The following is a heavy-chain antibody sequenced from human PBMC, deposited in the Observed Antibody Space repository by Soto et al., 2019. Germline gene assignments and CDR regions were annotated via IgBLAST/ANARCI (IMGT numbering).Heavy chain of an antibody. V-gene: IGHV4-31*03. Sequence: QVQLQESGPGLVKPSQTLSLTCTVSGGSISSGGYYWSWIRQHPGKGLEWIGYIYYSGSTHYNPSLKSRVTISVDTCKNQFSLKLSSVTAADTAVYYCARVYSDSHYYYYYGMDVWGQGTTVTVSS. J-gene: IGHJ6*02. CDR1: GGSISSGGYY. CDR3: ARVYSDSHYYYYYGMDV. CDR2: IYYSGST. D-gene: IGHD4-17*01.